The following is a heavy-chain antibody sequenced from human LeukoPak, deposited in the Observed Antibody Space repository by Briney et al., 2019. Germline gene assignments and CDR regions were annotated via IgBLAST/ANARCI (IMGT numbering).Heavy chain of an antibody. J-gene: IGHJ3*02. CDR3: ARLGIAARSAFDI. CDR1: GFTFSSYT. CDR2: ITSSSSTI. Sequence: GGSLRLSCAASGFTFSSYTMNWVRQAPGKGLECVSYITSSSSTIYYADSVKGRFTISRDNAKNSLYLQMNSLRAEDTAVYYCARLGIAARSAFDIWGQGTMVTVSS. D-gene: IGHD6-13*01. V-gene: IGHV3-48*04.